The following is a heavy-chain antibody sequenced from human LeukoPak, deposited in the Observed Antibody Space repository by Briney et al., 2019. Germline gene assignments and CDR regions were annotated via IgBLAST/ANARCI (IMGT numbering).Heavy chain of an antibody. J-gene: IGHJ3*02. Sequence: GGSLRLSCTASGITVNSNYMNWVRQAPGKGLGWVSVIFSGGSTYYADSVKGRFTISRDNSKSTVYLQMNNLRAEDTAVYYCARAYMVRGALGAFDIWGQGAMVTVSS. CDR2: IFSGGST. V-gene: IGHV3-66*01. CDR3: ARAYMVRGALGAFDI. D-gene: IGHD3-10*01. CDR1: GITVNSNY.